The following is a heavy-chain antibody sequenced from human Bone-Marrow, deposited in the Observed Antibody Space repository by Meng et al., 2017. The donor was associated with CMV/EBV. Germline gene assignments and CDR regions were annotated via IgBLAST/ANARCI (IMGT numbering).Heavy chain of an antibody. CDR3: ASGVGPTIEGDY. CDR2: ISYDGRNK. D-gene: IGHD1-26*01. J-gene: IGHJ4*02. Sequence: GGSLRLSCAASGFTFSSYSMHWVRQAPGKGLEWVAVISYDGRNKYYPDSVKGRFTISRDNSKNTLYLQMNSLRADDTAVYYCASGVGPTIEGDYWGQGTRVTGSS. V-gene: IGHV3-30*04. CDR1: GFTFSSYS.